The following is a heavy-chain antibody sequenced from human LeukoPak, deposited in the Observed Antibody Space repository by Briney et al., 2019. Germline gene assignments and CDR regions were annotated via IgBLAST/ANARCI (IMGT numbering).Heavy chain of an antibody. V-gene: IGHV3-11*06. CDR2: ISGSSSYT. J-gene: IGHJ4*02. D-gene: IGHD1-1*01. CDR3: ARGTGTTAYFDY. CDR1: GFTFSDYY. Sequence: GGSLRLSCAASGFTFSDYYMSWIRRAPGKGLEWVSYISGSSSYTKYADSVKGRFTISRDNAKNSLYLQVNSLRAEDTAVYYCARGTGTTAYFDYWGQGTLVTASS.